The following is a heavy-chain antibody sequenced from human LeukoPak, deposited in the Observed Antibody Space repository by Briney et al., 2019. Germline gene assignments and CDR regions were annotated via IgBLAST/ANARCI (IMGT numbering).Heavy chain of an antibody. CDR1: GGSIRSGSYF. Sequence: SETLSLTCTVSGGSIRSGSYFWNWIRQPAGKGLEWIGRIYASGSTNYNPSLKSRVTISVDTSKNQFSLKLTSLTAADTAVYYCAKKDGDFWGQGTLVSVSS. V-gene: IGHV4-61*02. CDR3: AKKDGDF. CDR2: IYASGST. J-gene: IGHJ4*02.